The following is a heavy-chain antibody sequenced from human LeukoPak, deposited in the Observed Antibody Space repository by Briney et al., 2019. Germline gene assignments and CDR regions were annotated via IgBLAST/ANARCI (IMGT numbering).Heavy chain of an antibody. V-gene: IGHV7-4-1*02. J-gene: IGHJ4*02. Sequence: ASVKVSCKASGYTFTSYGMNWVRQAPGQGLEWMGWINTNTGNPTYAQGLTGRFVFSLDTSVSTAYLQISSLKAEDTAVYYCARDGYYDSSGRYHFDYWGQGTLVTVSS. D-gene: IGHD3-22*01. CDR2: INTNTGNP. CDR1: GYTFTSYG. CDR3: ARDGYYDSSGRYHFDY.